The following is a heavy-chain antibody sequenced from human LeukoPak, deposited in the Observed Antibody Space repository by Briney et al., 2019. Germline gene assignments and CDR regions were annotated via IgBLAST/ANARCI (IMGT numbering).Heavy chain of an antibody. CDR1: GGSISSYY. Sequence: SETLSLTCTVSGGSISSYYWSWIRQPPGKGLEWIGYIYYSGTTSYNPSLKSRVTISVDTSKNQFSLKLSSVTAADTAVYCCASGYCGGACQLGGVDMWGQGTMVTVSS. D-gene: IGHD2-21*02. J-gene: IGHJ3*02. CDR3: ASGYCGGACQLGGVDM. CDR2: IYYSGTT. V-gene: IGHV4-59*01.